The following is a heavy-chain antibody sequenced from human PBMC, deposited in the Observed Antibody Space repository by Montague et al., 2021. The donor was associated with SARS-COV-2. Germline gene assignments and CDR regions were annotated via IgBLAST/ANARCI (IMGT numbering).Heavy chain of an antibody. CDR1: GFSIGSGDY. CDR3: VREKAGGFRNVCGI. Sequence: SETLSLTCTVSGFSIGSGDYCGWIRQPPGKGLVWIGSINHSGTTSYNPSPQSRRTMSIDTTTNQFSLRLTSVTAADTAVFFCVREKAGGFRNVCGIWGQGTTVTVSS. J-gene: IGHJ3*02. CDR2: INHSGTT. V-gene: IGHV4-38-2*02.